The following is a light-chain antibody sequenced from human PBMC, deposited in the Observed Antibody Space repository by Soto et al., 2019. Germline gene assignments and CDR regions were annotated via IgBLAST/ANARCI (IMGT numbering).Light chain of an antibody. CDR2: LEGSGSY. Sequence: QPVLTQSSSASASLGSSVKLTCTLSSGHSSYIIAWHQQQPGKAPRYLMKLEGSGSYNKGSGVPDRFSGSSSGADRYLTISNLQFEDEADYYCETWDSNTHKVFGGGTNLTVL. CDR3: ETWDSNTHKV. CDR1: SGHSSYI. J-gene: IGLJ3*02. V-gene: IGLV4-60*02.